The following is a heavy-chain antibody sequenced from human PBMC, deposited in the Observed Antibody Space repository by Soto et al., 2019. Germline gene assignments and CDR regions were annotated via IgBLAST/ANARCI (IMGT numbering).Heavy chain of an antibody. V-gene: IGHV1-2*04. J-gene: IGHJ6*02. CDR1: GYTFTGYY. Sequence: QVQLVQSGAEVKKPGASVKVSCKASGYTFTGYYMHWVRQAPGQGLEWMGWINPNSGGTNYAQKFQGWVTMTRDTSISTAYMELSRLRSDDTAVYYCARDGYSSSWTEYYYYGMDVWGQGTTVTVSS. D-gene: IGHD6-13*01. CDR3: ARDGYSSSWTEYYYYGMDV. CDR2: INPNSGGT.